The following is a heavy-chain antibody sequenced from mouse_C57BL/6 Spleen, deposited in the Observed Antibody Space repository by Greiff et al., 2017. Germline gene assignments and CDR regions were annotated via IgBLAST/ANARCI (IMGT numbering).Heavy chain of an antibody. D-gene: IGHD2-1*01. Sequence: QVQLQQPGAELVRPGSSVKLSCKASGYTFTSYWMHWVKQRPIQGLEWIGNIDPSDSEPHYNQKFKDKATVTVDKSTGTAYMQLGSLTSEYSAVEYCARGIYYGNCFDYWGQGTTLTVSS. CDR3: ARGIYYGNCFDY. CDR1: GYTFTSYW. J-gene: IGHJ2*01. CDR2: IDPSDSEP. V-gene: IGHV1-52*01.